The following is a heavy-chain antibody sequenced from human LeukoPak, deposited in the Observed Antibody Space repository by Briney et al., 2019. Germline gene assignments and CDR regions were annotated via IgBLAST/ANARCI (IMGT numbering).Heavy chain of an antibody. J-gene: IGHJ3*02. CDR1: GYSFTSYW. CDR3: ARPSTWGATLYAFDI. Sequence: GESLKISCKGSGYSFTSYWIGWVRQMPGNGLEWMGIIYPGDSDTRYSPSFQGQVTISADKSISTAYLQWSSLKASDTAMYYCARPSTWGATLYAFDIWGQGTMVTVSS. CDR2: IYPGDSDT. V-gene: IGHV5-51*01. D-gene: IGHD4/OR15-4a*01.